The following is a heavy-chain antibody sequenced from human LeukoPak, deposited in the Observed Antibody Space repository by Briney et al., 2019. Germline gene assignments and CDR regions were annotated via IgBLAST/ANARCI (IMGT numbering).Heavy chain of an antibody. CDR1: GGTFSSYA. J-gene: IGHJ4*02. V-gene: IGHV1-69*04. D-gene: IGHD1-26*01. Sequence: SVKVSCKASGGTFSSYAISWVRQAPGQGLEWMGRIIPILGVANYAQKFQGRVTITADKSTSTAYMELSSLRSEDTAVYYCARLSGGTGFDYWGQGTLVTVSS. CDR2: IIPILGVA. CDR3: ARLSGGTGFDY.